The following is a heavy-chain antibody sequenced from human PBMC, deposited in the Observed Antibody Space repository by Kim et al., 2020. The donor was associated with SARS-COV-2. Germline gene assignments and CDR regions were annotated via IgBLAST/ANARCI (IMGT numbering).Heavy chain of an antibody. CDR3: ARINYYGSSGYYPSSGYYYGMDV. V-gene: IGHV3-21*01. D-gene: IGHD3-22*01. Sequence: GGSLRLSCAASGFTFSSYSMNWVRQAPGKGLEWVSSISSSSSYIYYADSVKGRFTISRDNAKNSLYLQMNSLRAEDTAVYYCARINYYGSSGYYPSSGYYYGMDVWGQRTTASVSP. J-gene: IGHJ6*01. CDR1: GFTFSSYS. CDR2: ISSSSSYI.